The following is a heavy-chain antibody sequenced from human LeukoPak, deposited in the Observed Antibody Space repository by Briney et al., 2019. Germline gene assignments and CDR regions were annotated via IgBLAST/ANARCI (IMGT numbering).Heavy chain of an antibody. CDR1: GFTFRNYW. Sequence: GGSLRLSCADSGFTFRNYWMTWVRQAPGKGLEWVSSISSSSSYIYYADSVKGRFTISRDNAKNSLYLQMNSLRAEDTAVYYCARGTTVAFDYWGQGTLVTVSS. V-gene: IGHV3-21*01. D-gene: IGHD4-23*01. CDR2: ISSSSSYI. CDR3: ARGTTVAFDY. J-gene: IGHJ4*02.